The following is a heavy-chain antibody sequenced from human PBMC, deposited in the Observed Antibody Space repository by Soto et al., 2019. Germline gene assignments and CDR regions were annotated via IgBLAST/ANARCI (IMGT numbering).Heavy chain of an antibody. CDR2: ISAYNGNT. CDR3: ARDVSGSWYSRYYYGMDV. CDR1: GYTFTSYG. Sequence: QVQLVQSGAEVKKPGASVKVSCKASGYTFTSYGISWVRQAPGQGLEWMGWISAYNGNTNYAQKLQGRVTMTTDTSTRTAYMELRGLRSDDTAVYYCARDVSGSWYSRYYYGMDVWGQGTTVTVSS. D-gene: IGHD6-13*01. V-gene: IGHV1-18*01. J-gene: IGHJ6*02.